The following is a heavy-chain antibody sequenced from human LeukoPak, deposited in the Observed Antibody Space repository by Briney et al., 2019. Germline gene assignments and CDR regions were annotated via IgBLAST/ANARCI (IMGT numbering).Heavy chain of an antibody. Sequence: GESLKISCKGSGYSFTTYWIGWVRQMPGKGLEWMGIIYPGDSDARYSPSFRGQVTISADKSISTAYLQWSSLKASDTAMYYCARHRPYYGSGSIINDYWGQGTLVTVSS. V-gene: IGHV5-51*01. D-gene: IGHD3-10*01. CDR1: GYSFTTYW. CDR3: ARHRPYYGSGSIINDY. CDR2: IYPGDSDA. J-gene: IGHJ4*02.